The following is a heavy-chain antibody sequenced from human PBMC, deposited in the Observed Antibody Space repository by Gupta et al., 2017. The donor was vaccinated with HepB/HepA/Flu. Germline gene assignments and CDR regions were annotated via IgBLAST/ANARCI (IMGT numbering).Heavy chain of an antibody. V-gene: IGHV4-59*08. CDR1: GGSISSYY. CDR2: IYYSGST. D-gene: IGHD6-13*01. Sequence: QVQLQESGPGLVKPSETLSLTCTVSGGSISSYYWSWIRQPPGKGLEWIGYIYYSGSTNYNPSLKSRVTISVDTSKNQFSLKLSSVTAADTAVYYCARAPSYSSSCHDYWGQGTLVTVSS. J-gene: IGHJ4*02. CDR3: ARAPSYSSSCHDY.